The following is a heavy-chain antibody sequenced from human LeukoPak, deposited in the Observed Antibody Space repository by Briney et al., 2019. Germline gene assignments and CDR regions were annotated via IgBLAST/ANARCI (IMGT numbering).Heavy chain of an antibody. CDR2: VSGYNGDT. V-gene: IGHV1-18*01. CDR1: GYTFTSYG. Sequence: AASVKVSCKASGYTFTSYGISWVRQAPGQGLEWMGWVSGYNGDTNYAQKLQGRVTMTTDTTTSTAYMELRSLRSDDTAVYYCIKEGGDSSGHYYFDYWGQGTLVTVSS. J-gene: IGHJ4*02. CDR3: IKEGGDSSGHYYFDY. D-gene: IGHD3-22*01.